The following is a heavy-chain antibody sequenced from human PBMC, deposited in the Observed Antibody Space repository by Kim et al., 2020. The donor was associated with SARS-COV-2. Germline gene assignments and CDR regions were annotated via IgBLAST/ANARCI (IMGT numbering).Heavy chain of an antibody. CDR2: IYGGGTT. V-gene: IGHV3-53*01. J-gene: IGHJ4*02. Sequence: GGSLRLSCAASGFTVSSTHMSWVRQAPGKGLEWVSSIYGGGTTTYADSVKGRFTISRDNSENTVYLQVSSLRAEDTAVYFCAKGYPYCHDYWGQGTRVTVSS. CDR3: AKGYPYCHDY. D-gene: IGHD2-2*01. CDR1: GFTVSSTH.